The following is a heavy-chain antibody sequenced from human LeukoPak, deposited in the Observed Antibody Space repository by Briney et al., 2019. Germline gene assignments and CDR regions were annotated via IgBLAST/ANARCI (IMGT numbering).Heavy chain of an antibody. D-gene: IGHD6-13*01. CDR3: AKDYGQYSSSWYQHYYGMDV. CDR2: ISYDGSNK. CDR1: GFTFSSYG. J-gene: IGHJ6*02. Sequence: PGGSLRLSCAASGFTFSSYGMHWVRQAPGKGLEWVAVISYDGSNKYYADSVKGRFTISRDNSKNTLYLQMNSLRAEDTAVYYCAKDYGQYSSSWYQHYYGMDVWGQGTTVTVSS. V-gene: IGHV3-30*18.